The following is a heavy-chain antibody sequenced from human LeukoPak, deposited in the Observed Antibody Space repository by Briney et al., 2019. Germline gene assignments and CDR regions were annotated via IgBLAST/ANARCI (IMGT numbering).Heavy chain of an antibody. D-gene: IGHD3-3*01. CDR3: ARDIRISIFETSSSRFDP. J-gene: IGHJ5*02. CDR2: IIPILGIA. CDR1: GGTFSSYA. Sequence: ASVKVSCKASGGTFSSYAISWVRQAPGQGLEWMGRIIPILGIANYAQKFQGRVTITADKSTSTAYMELSSLRSEDTAVYYCARDIRISIFETSSSRFDPWGQGTLVTVSS. V-gene: IGHV1-69*04.